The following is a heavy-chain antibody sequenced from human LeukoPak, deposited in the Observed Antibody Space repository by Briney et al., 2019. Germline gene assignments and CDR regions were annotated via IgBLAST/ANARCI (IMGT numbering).Heavy chain of an antibody. CDR1: GFTFSSYS. CDR3: ARAVRRYCSGGSCVNFDY. CDR2: ISSSSSTI. D-gene: IGHD2-15*01. Sequence: TGGSLRLSCAASGFTFSSYSMNWVRQAPGKGLEWVSYISSSSSTIYYADSVKGRFTISRDKAKNSLYLQMNSLRDEDTAVYYCARAVRRYCSGGSCVNFDYWGQGTLVTVSS. V-gene: IGHV3-48*02. J-gene: IGHJ4*02.